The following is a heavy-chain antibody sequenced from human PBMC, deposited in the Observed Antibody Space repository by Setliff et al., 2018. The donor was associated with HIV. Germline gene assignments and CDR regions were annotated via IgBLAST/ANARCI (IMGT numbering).Heavy chain of an antibody. J-gene: IGHJ4*02. CDR2: INPNSGGT. CDR1: GYTFTGYY. CDR3: ARSCRSSGYCHFDY. D-gene: IGHD3-22*01. V-gene: IGHV1-2*02. Sequence: GASVKVSCKASGYTFTGYYMHWVRQAPGQGLEWMGWINPNSGGTTYAQKFQGRVTMTRDTSISTAYMEVSRLRSDDTAVYFCARSCRSSGYCHFDYWGQGTLVTVSS.